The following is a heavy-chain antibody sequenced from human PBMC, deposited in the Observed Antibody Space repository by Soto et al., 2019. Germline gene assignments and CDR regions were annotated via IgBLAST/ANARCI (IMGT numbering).Heavy chain of an antibody. CDR3: AANNYDSSGYYYFDY. CDR2: INPNSGGT. D-gene: IGHD3-22*01. CDR1: GYTFTGYY. Sequence: ASVKVSCKASGYTFTGYYMHWVRQAPGQGLEWMGWINPNSGGTNYAQKFQGRVTLARDTSISTAYMELSRLRSDDTAVCYCAANNYDSSGYYYFDYWGQGTLVTVSS. V-gene: IGHV1-2*02. J-gene: IGHJ4*02.